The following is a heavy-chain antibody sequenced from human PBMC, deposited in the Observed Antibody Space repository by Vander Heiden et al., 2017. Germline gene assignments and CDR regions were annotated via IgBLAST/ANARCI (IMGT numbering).Heavy chain of an antibody. Sequence: EVQLVESGGGLVQPGGSLRLSCVASGFTFSTYSMNWVRQAPGKGLEWVSAISSSSSYIYHADSLKGRFTISRDNAKNSLYLQMNSLRAEDTAVYYCARGVIPDATRYYGMDVWGRGTTVTVSS. CDR3: ARGVIPDATRYYGMDV. J-gene: IGHJ6*02. V-gene: IGHV3-21*01. CDR1: GFTFSTYS. D-gene: IGHD2-2*01. CDR2: ISSSSSYI.